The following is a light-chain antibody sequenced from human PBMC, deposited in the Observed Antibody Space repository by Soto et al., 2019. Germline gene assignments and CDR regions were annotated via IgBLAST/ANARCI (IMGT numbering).Light chain of an antibody. CDR2: DAS. J-gene: IGKJ3*01. Sequence: EIVLTQSPATLSLSPGERATLSCRASQSIGSFLAWYQQKPGQPPRLLIYDASNRATGIPGRFSGSGSGTDLTLTISSLEPEDFAFYYCQQRGNWPPTFGPGTKVNIK. CDR1: QSIGSF. CDR3: QQRGNWPPT. V-gene: IGKV3-11*01.